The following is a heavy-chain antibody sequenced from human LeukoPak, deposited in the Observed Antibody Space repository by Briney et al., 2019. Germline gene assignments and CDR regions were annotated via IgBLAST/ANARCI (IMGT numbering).Heavy chain of an antibody. CDR1: GFTFSSYA. CDR2: ISGSGGST. J-gene: IGHJ4*02. CDR3: ASYDSSGYPPTD. Sequence: GGSLRLSCAASGFTFSSYAMSWVRQAPGKGLEWVSTISGSGGSTYYADSVKGRFTISRDNSKNTLYLQMNSLRAEDTAVYYCASYDSSGYPPTDWGQGTLVTVSS. D-gene: IGHD3-22*01. V-gene: IGHV3-23*01.